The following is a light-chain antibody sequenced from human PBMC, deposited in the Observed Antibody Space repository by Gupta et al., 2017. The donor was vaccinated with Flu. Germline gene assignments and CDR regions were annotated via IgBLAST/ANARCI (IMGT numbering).Light chain of an antibody. CDR2: AAS. J-gene: IGKJ4*01. Sequence: SSLSASVGDRVIITCRASQSISSYLHWYKQKPGKAPKLLIYAASSLQSGVPSRFSGSGYGTDFTLTISSRQPEDFATYFCRQTDSSSPKTFGGGTKVEIK. CDR1: QSISSY. V-gene: IGKV1-39*01. CDR3: RQTDSSSPKT.